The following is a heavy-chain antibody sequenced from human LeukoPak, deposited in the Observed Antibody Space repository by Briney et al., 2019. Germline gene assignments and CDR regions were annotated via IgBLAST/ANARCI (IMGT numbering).Heavy chain of an antibody. Sequence: SQTLSLTCDISGDSVSSGSGGWNWIRQSPSRGLEWLGRIYYRSQWYNDDAVSVKGRITINPDTSKNQFSLQLNSVTPEDTAVYYCARAGVDSGSFLDYWGQGTLVTVSS. D-gene: IGHD1-26*01. CDR3: ARAGVDSGSFLDY. CDR2: IYYRSQWYN. V-gene: IGHV6-1*01. J-gene: IGHJ4*02. CDR1: GDSVSSGSGG.